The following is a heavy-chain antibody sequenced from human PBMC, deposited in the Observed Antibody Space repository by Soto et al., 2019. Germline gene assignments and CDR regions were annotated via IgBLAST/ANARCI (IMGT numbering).Heavy chain of an antibody. D-gene: IGHD6-19*01. CDR3: AEDTGIAVAPASYYYYGMDV. CDR1: GFTFSSYA. CDR2: ISGSGGST. V-gene: IGHV3-23*01. Sequence: EVQLLESGGGLVQPGGSLRLSCAASGFTFSSYAMSWVRQAPGKGLEWVSAISGSGGSTYYADSVKGRFTISRDNSKNTLYRQMNSLRGEDTAVYYCAEDTGIAVAPASYYYYGMDVWGQGTTVTVSS. J-gene: IGHJ6*02.